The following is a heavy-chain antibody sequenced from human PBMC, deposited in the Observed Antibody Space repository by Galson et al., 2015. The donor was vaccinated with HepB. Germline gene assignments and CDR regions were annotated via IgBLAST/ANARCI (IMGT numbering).Heavy chain of an antibody. Sequence: SLRLSCAASGFTFSNYGMHWARQAPGKGLEWVAVISHDGNNKYYADSVKGRFAISRDDSKNTLFLQMNSLRDEDTAVYYCAKPNLAYNDFWSGSNNWFDPWGQGTLVTVSS. V-gene: IGHV3-30*18. CDR1: GFTFSNYG. CDR2: ISHDGNNK. D-gene: IGHD3-3*01. J-gene: IGHJ5*02. CDR3: AKPNLAYNDFWSGSNNWFDP.